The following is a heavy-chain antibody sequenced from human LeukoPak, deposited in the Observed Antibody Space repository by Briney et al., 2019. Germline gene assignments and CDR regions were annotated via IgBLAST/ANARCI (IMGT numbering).Heavy chain of an antibody. CDR2: VYAGGRT. J-gene: IGHJ4*02. CDR1: GDSIGSGSHY. V-gene: IGHV4-61*02. Sequence: SQALSLTCTVSGDSIGSGSHYWGWIRQPAGKGLEWIGRVYAGGRTNYNPSLRSRVTISLDTSKNQFSLNLSSVTAADTAIYYCARAAPYNFWSGYDDYWGQGTLVTVSS. CDR3: ARAAPYNFWSGYDDY. D-gene: IGHD3-3*01.